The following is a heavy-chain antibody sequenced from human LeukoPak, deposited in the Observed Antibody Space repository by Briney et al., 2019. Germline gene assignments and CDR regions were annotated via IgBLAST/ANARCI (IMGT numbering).Heavy chain of an antibody. CDR2: INHSGST. V-gene: IGHV4-34*01. D-gene: IGHD2-2*01. J-gene: IGHJ5*02. Sequence: SETLSLTCAVYGGSFSGYYWSWIRQPPGKGLEWIGEINHSGSTNYNPSLKSRVTISVDTSKNQFSLKLSSVTAADTAVYYCARGGGIVVVPAAISVAFDPWGQGTLVTVSS. CDR1: GGSFSGYY. CDR3: ARGGGIVVVPAAISVAFDP.